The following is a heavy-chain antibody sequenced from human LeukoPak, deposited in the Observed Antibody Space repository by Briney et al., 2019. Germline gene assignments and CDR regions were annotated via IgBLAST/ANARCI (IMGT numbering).Heavy chain of an antibody. D-gene: IGHD5-18*01. J-gene: IGHJ4*02. Sequence: SQTLSLTCAISGDSFSSNSAAWNWIRQSPSRGLEWLGRTYYRSKWYNDYAVSVKSRITINPDTSKNQFSLQLNSVTPEATAVYYCARDRANSYGFSFDYWGQGTLVTVSS. V-gene: IGHV6-1*01. CDR3: ARDRANSYGFSFDY. CDR1: GDSFSSNSAA. CDR2: TYYRSKWYN.